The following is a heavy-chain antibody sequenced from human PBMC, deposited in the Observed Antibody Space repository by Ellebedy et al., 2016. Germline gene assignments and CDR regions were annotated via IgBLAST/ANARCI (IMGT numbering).Heavy chain of an antibody. CDR3: VRDGDPTLIKIGSFDY. CDR1: GFTFRAYG. CDR2: VWYDGHRK. J-gene: IGHJ4*02. V-gene: IGHV3-33*01. Sequence: GESLKISXAASGFTFRAYGMHWVRQAPGKGLEWVAFVWYDGHRKYYADSVKGRFTISRDNSRNTLYLQMNDLRAEDTAVFHCVRDGDPTLIKIGSFDYWGQGTLVTVSS. D-gene: IGHD2-21*02.